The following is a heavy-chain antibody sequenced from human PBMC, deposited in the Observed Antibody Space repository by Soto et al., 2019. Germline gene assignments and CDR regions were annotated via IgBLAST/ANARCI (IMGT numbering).Heavy chain of an antibody. CDR1: GFTFSSYA. CDR2: ISGSGGST. CDR3: AKLRRGYSYGYDGMDV. Sequence: GGSLRLSCAASGFTFSSYAMSWVRQAPGKGLEWVSAISGSGGSTYYADSVKGRFTISRDNSKNTLYLQMNSLRAEDTAVYYCAKLRRGYSYGYDGMDVWGQGTTVTVSS. V-gene: IGHV3-23*01. J-gene: IGHJ6*02. D-gene: IGHD5-18*01.